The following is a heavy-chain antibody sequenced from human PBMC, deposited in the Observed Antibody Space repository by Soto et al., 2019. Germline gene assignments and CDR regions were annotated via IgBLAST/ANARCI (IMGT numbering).Heavy chain of an antibody. Sequence: GGSLRLSCAASGFTFSSYGMHWVRQAPGKGLEWVAVISYDGSNKYYADSVKGRFTISRDNSKNTLYLQMNSLRAEDTAVYYCAKGVDSGSIFDSWGQGTLVTVSS. CDR1: GFTFSSYG. D-gene: IGHD1-26*01. CDR2: ISYDGSNK. J-gene: IGHJ4*02. V-gene: IGHV3-30*18. CDR3: AKGVDSGSIFDS.